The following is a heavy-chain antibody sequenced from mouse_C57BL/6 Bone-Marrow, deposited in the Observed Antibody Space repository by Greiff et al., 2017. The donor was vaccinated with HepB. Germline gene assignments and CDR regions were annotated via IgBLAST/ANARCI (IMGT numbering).Heavy chain of an antibody. J-gene: IGHJ1*03. CDR1: GYSITSGYY. Sequence: DVQLQESGPGLVKPSQSLSLTCSVTGYSITSGYYWNWIRQFPGNKLEWMGYISYDGSNNYNPSLKNRISITRDTSKNQFFLKLNSVTTEDTATYYCARERSSPMYFDVWGTGTTVTVSS. D-gene: IGHD6-1*01. CDR2: ISYDGSN. V-gene: IGHV3-6*01. CDR3: ARERSSPMYFDV.